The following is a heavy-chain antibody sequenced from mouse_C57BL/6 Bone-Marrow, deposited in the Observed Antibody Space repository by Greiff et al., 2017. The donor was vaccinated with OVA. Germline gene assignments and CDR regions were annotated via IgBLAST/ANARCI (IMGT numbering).Heavy chain of an antibody. CDR1: GFTFSSYA. V-gene: IGHV5-4*01. CDR2: ISDGGSYT. D-gene: IGHD1-1*01. Sequence: EVNVVESGGGLVKPGGSLKLSCAASGFTFSSYAMSWVRQTPEKRLEWVATISDGGSYTYYPDNVKGRFTISRDNAKNNLYLQMSHLKSEDTAMYYCAREEDGSGTMDYWGQGTSVTVSS. CDR3: AREEDGSGTMDY. J-gene: IGHJ4*01.